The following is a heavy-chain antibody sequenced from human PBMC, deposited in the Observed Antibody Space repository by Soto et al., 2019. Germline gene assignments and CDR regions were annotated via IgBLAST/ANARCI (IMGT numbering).Heavy chain of an antibody. CDR3: ASAGVVTHFDY. CDR2: IYYSGGT. J-gene: IGHJ4*02. Sequence: SETLSLTCTVSGGSISSYYWSWIRQPPGKGLEWIGYIYYSGGTNYNPSLKSRVTISVDTSKNQFSLSLTSVTAADTAVYYCASAGVVTHFDYWGQGTLVTVSS. D-gene: IGHD3-3*01. CDR1: GGSISSYY. V-gene: IGHV4-59*12.